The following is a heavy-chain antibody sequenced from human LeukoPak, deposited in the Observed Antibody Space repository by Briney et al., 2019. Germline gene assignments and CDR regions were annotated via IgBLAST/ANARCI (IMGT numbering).Heavy chain of an antibody. Sequence: GGSLGLSCAASGFTFNNYAMSWVRQAPGKGLEWVSTIGGTGHFTYYADSVKGRFTVSRDNSKNTLYLQMNTLKAEDTAVYYCAKDVLYSSSTDRWACDYWGQGTLVTVSS. CDR1: GFTFNNYA. CDR2: IGGTGHFT. D-gene: IGHD6-6*01. CDR3: AKDVLYSSSTDRWACDY. V-gene: IGHV3-23*01. J-gene: IGHJ4*02.